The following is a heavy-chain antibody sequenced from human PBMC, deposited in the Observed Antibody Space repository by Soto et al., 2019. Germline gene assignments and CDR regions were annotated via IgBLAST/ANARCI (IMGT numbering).Heavy chain of an antibody. D-gene: IGHD1-7*01. CDR3: AKEGQTGTTGEYYFDY. CDR1: GFTFSSYG. CDR2: ISYDGSNK. V-gene: IGHV3-30*18. Sequence: QGQLVESGGCGVQPGRSLRLSCAASGFTFSSYGMHWVRQAPGKGLEWVAVISYDGSNKYYADSVQGRFTISRDNSKNTLYLQMNSLRAEDTAVYYCAKEGQTGTTGEYYFDYWGQGTLVTVSS. J-gene: IGHJ4*02.